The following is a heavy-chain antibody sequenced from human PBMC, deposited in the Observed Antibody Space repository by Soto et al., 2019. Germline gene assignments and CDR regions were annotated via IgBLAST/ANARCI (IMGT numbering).Heavy chain of an antibody. CDR2: IDSDESST. CDR1: GVTFSRYW. Sequence: EVHLVESGGGLVQPGGSLRLSCAVSGVTFSRYWMHWVLQAPGKGLVWVPRIDSDESSTSYADSVKGRFTIYSDNAKNTLYLQMNSLRAEDTAVYYCASREYCAGTSCHGYGSGDWGQGTLVTVSS. CDR3: ASREYCAGTSCHGYGSGD. V-gene: IGHV3-74*01. J-gene: IGHJ4*02. D-gene: IGHD3-10*01.